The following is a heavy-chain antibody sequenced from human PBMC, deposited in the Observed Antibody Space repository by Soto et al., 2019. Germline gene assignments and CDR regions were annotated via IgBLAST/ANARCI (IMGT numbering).Heavy chain of an antibody. CDR1: GGSISSYY. CDR2: ITYSGST. V-gene: IGHV4-59*01. Sequence: SETLSLTCTVSGGSISSYYWSWIRQPPGKGLEWIGYITYSGSTNYNPSLKSRVTISLDTSKNQFSLKLSSVTAADTAVYYCARDGSVSRSYLSFDYWGRGTLVTVSS. D-gene: IGHD3-16*02. J-gene: IGHJ4*02. CDR3: ARDGSVSRSYLSFDY.